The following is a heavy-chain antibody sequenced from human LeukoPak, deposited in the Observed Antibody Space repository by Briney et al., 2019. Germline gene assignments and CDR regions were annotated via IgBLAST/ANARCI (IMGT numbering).Heavy chain of an antibody. CDR1: GYTFIDYY. V-gene: IGHV1-46*01. J-gene: IGHJ4*02. CDR2: INPRGGST. Sequence: ASVKVTCKASGYTFIDYYIQWVRQAPGQGLEWMGTINPRGGSTRHAQRFQGRVTITRDTSTSTLYMELSSLTSEDTAVYYCARKFGGSGYYFDYWGQGTLVTVSS. CDR3: ARKFGGSGYYFDY. D-gene: IGHD2-15*01.